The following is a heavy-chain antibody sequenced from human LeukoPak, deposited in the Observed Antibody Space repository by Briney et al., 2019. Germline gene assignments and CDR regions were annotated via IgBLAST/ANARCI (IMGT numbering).Heavy chain of an antibody. J-gene: IGHJ4*02. D-gene: IGHD6-13*01. CDR2: ISAYNGNT. V-gene: IGHV1-18*01. Sequence: ASVKVSCKASGYTFTSYVISWVRQAPGQGLEWMGWISAYNGNTNYAQKLQGRVTMTTDTSTSTAYTEVRSLRSDDTAVYYCARDLPYGDSSSWSTPFDYWGQGTLVTVSS. CDR1: GYTFTSYV. CDR3: ARDLPYGDSSSWSTPFDY.